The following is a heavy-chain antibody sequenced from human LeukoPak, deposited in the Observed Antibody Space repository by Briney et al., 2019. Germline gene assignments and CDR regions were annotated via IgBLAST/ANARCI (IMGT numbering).Heavy chain of an antibody. Sequence: PAGGSLRLSCAASGFTFSSYAMSWVRQAPGKGLEWVSAISGSGGSTYYADSVKGRFTISRDNSKNTLYLQMNSLRAEDTAVYYCAKGNWNWWYYYGMDVWGQGTTVTVSS. CDR3: AKGNWNWWYYYGMDV. CDR1: GFTFSSYA. J-gene: IGHJ6*02. CDR2: ISGSGGST. D-gene: IGHD2-15*01. V-gene: IGHV3-23*01.